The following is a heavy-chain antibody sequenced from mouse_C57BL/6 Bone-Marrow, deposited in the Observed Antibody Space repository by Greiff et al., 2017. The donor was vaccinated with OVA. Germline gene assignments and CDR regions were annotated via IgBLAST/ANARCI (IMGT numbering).Heavy chain of an antibody. CDR2: INPNNGGT. V-gene: IGHV1-26*01. CDR1: GYTFTDYY. Sequence: EVQLQQSGPELVKPGASVKISCKASGYTFTDYYMNWVKQSHGKSLEWIGDINPNNGGTSYNQKFKGKATLTVDKSSSTAYMELRSLTSEDSAVYYCARNTGTDYWGQGTTLTVSS. D-gene: IGHD5-2*01. J-gene: IGHJ2*01. CDR3: ARNTGTDY.